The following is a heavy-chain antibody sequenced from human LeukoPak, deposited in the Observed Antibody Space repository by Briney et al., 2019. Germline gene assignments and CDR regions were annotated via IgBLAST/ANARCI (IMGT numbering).Heavy chain of an antibody. Sequence: GGSLRLSCAASGFTFSSYSMNWVRQAPGKGLEWVSYISSSSSSTIYYADSVKGRFTISRDNAKNSLYLQMNSLRAEDTAVYYCARGRGRDGYNLVAWGAFDIWGQGTMVTVSS. CDR3: ARGRGRDGYNLVAWGAFDI. J-gene: IGHJ3*02. CDR1: GFTFSSYS. V-gene: IGHV3-48*01. CDR2: ISSSSSSTI. D-gene: IGHD5-12*01.